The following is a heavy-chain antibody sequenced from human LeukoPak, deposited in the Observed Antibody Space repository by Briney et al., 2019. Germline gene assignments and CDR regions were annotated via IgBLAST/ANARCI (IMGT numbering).Heavy chain of an antibody. CDR2: IRGGGTSE. V-gene: IGHV3-23*01. CDR1: GFTFAGYA. Sequence: HPGGSLRLSCAASGFTFAGYAMNWVRQAPGKGLEWVSAIRGGGTSEFYADSVKGRFRISRDNSKDTLFLQMNSLRAEDTAVYYCARDPNGDYIGAFDMWGPGTMVTVSS. J-gene: IGHJ3*02. CDR3: ARDPNGDYIGAFDM. D-gene: IGHD4-17*01.